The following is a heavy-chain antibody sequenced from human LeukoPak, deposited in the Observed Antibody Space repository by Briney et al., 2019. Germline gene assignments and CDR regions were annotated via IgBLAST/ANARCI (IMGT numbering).Heavy chain of an antibody. V-gene: IGHV3-23*01. CDR3: AGSSASRGYNYGRFDC. D-gene: IGHD5-18*01. CDR2: IGGSADRT. J-gene: IGHJ4*01. Sequence: GGSLRLSCTASGLIFSTYAMSWVRQAPGKGLEWVSTIGGSADRTYYADSVKGRFTISRDNSKNTLSLQMNSLRAEDAAVYYCAGSSASRGYNYGRFDCWGXXXLVTVSS. CDR1: GLIFSTYA.